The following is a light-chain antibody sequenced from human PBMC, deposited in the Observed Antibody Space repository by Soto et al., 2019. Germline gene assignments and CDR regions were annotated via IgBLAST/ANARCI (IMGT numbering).Light chain of an antibody. CDR2: DVI. V-gene: IGLV2-14*03. CDR1: SSDVGAYNY. CDR3: SSFTSTSTPVV. Sequence: QSALTQPASVSGSPGQSITISCTGTSSDVGAYNYVSWYQQHPGKAPKIMIYDVINRPSGISNRFSGSKSGNTASLTISGLQAEDEDDYYCSSFTSTSTPVVFGGVTKLTVL. J-gene: IGLJ2*01.